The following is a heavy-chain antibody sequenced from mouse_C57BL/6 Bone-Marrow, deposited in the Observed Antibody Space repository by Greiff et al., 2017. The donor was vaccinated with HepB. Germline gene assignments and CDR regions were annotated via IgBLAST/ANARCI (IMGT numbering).Heavy chain of an antibody. Sequence: QVQLQQPGAELVRPGTSVKLSCKASGYTFTSYWMHWVKQRPGQGLEWIGVIDPSDSYTNYNQKFKGKATLPVDTSSSTAYMQLSNLTSEDSAVYYCAREGLLLFYAMDYWGQGTSVTVSS. V-gene: IGHV1-59*01. CDR3: AREGLLLFYAMDY. J-gene: IGHJ4*01. CDR2: IDPSDSYT. CDR1: GYTFTSYW. D-gene: IGHD1-1*01.